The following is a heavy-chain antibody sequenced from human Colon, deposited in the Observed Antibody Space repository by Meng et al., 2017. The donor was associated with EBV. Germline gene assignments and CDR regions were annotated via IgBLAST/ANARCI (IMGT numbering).Heavy chain of an antibody. CDR1: GGSFRDYY. Sequence: VRLRRGGAGRLNPSETLSRSCAVYGGSFRDYYWTWIRHPPGKGLEWIGEIDHRGNTKYNPSLKSRVTISLDTSKKQFSLKVSSVTAADSAVYYCARRGPSGNFSPWSQGALVTVSS. CDR3: ARRGPSGNFSP. V-gene: IGHV4-34*01. D-gene: IGHD3-10*01. J-gene: IGHJ5*02. CDR2: IDHRGNT.